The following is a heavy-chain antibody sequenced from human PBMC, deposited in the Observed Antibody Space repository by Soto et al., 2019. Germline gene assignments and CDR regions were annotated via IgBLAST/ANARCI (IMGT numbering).Heavy chain of an antibody. V-gene: IGHV4-31*03. CDR2: IYYSGST. J-gene: IGHJ4*02. Sequence: SETLSLTCTVSGGSISSGGYYWSWIRQHPGKGLEWIGYIYYSGSTYYNPSLKSRVTISVDTSKNHFSLKLSSVTAADTAVYYCAIEYSSSPPYYPIGYWGQGTLVTVSS. CDR1: GGSISSGGYY. CDR3: AIEYSSSPPYYPIGY. D-gene: IGHD6-6*01.